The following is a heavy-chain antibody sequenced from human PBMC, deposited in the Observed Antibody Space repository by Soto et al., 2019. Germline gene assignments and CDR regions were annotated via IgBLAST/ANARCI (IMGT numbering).Heavy chain of an antibody. CDR3: ASNVITMIVGAMDV. J-gene: IGHJ6*02. CDR1: GFTFSSFA. D-gene: IGHD3-22*01. CDR2: ISGSGGAT. V-gene: IGHV3-23*01. Sequence: GGSLRLSCAASGFTFSSFAMSWVRQAPGKGLEWVSAISGSGGATYYADSVKGRFTISRDNSNNTLYLQMSSLRAEDTAVYYCASNVITMIVGAMDVWGQGTTVTVSS.